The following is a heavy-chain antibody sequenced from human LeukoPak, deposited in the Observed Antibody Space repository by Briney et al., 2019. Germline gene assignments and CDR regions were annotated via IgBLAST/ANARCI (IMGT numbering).Heavy chain of an antibody. CDR2: IRSKAYGGTT. D-gene: IGHD6-13*01. V-gene: IGHV3-49*03. J-gene: IGHJ4*02. Sequence: GGSLRLSCTASGFTFGDYAMSWFRQAPGKGLEWVGFIRSKAYGGTTEYAASVKGRFTISRDDSKSIAYLQMNSLKTEDTAVYYCARAGSWSYFDYWGQGTLVTVSS. CDR1: GFTFGDYA. CDR3: ARAGSWSYFDY.